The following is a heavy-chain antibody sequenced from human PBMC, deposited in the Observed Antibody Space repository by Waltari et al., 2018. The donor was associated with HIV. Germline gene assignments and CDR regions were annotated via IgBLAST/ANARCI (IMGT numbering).Heavy chain of an antibody. CDR3: AKVPRSGPHSGVGHFDF. Sequence: EVHLLESGGGSLQVGGSLKLACTASGFTISAYAMTWVRQVPGKGLEWVASISASGDNTYYVTSVKGRITIYRDNAENTLSLQIDSLRADDTAVYYCAKVPRSGPHSGVGHFDFWGQGTRVIVSS. D-gene: IGHD2-15*01. CDR1: GFTISAYA. CDR2: ISASGDNT. V-gene: IGHV3-23*01. J-gene: IGHJ4*02.